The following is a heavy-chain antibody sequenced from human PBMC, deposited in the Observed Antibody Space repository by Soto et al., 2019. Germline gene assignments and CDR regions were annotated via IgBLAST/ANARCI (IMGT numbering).Heavy chain of an antibody. V-gene: IGHV4-34*01. CDR2: MSHSGGT. CDR1: GGSVNSGNYY. Sequence: QVQLQQWGAGLLKPSETLSLTCAVFGGSVNSGNYYWSWVRQPSGKGLEWIGEMSHSGGTHFNPSLKSRVTISVDTAKNQFSLKMSSVTAADTALYYCARVERDTATTVVDAFDIWGPGTMVTVSS. CDR3: ARVERDTATTVVDAFDI. J-gene: IGHJ3*02. D-gene: IGHD1-1*01.